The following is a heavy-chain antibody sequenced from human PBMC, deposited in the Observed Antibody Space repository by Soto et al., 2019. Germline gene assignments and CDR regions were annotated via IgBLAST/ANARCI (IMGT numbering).Heavy chain of an antibody. CDR1: GYRFSDYY. Sequence: ASVKVSCKASGYRFSDYYIHWVRQAPGQGLEWMGWASPNNDDRTYAQKFQGRVTMTMDTSVTTAYVELSGLRSDDTAMYYCARGGLMSGRLSEYGGLGTLLTVS. J-gene: IGHJ4*02. CDR2: ASPNNDDR. D-gene: IGHD1-1*01. V-gene: IGHV1-2*02. CDR3: ARGGLMSGRLSEY.